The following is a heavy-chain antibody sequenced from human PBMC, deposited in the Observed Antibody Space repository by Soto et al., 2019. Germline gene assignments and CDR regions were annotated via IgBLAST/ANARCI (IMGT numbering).Heavy chain of an antibody. V-gene: IGHV1-2*04. D-gene: IGHD3-10*01. CDR3: ARGTRYWGQGSGNYYYYGMDV. J-gene: IGHJ6*02. Sequence: QVQLVQSGAEVKKPGASVKVSCKASGYTFTGYYMHWVRQAPGQGLEWMGWINPNSGGTNYAQKFQGWVTMTRDTSISTAYMELSRLRSDDTAVYYCARGTRYWGQGSGNYYYYGMDVWGQGTTVTVSS. CDR2: INPNSGGT. CDR1: GYTFTGYY.